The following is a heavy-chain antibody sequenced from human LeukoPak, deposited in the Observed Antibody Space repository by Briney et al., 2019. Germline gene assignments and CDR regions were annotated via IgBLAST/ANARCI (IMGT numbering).Heavy chain of an antibody. CDR2: IYPGDSDT. D-gene: IGHD3-10*01. CDR1: GYSFTSYW. CDR3: ARHYYYGSGSYFHADAFDI. V-gene: IGHV5-51*01. J-gene: IGHJ3*02. Sequence: GESLKISCKGSGYSFTSYWIGWVRQMPGKGLEWMGIIYPGDSDTRYSPSFQGQVTISADKSISTAYLQWSSLKASDTAMYYCARHYYYGSGSYFHADAFDIWGQGTMVTVSS.